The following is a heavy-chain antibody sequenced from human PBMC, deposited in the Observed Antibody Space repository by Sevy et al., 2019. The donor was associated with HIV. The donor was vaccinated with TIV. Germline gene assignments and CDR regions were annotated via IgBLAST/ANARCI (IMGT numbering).Heavy chain of an antibody. Sequence: GGSLRLSCAASGFSFTFYGMHWVRQAPGKGLESVAVLWYDGTNEYYADSVKGRFTISRDYSKNTLHLQMNSLRAEDTAVYYCARDLRSYSSSSGGFDFWGQGTLVTVSS. J-gene: IGHJ4*02. V-gene: IGHV3-33*01. D-gene: IGHD6-6*01. CDR3: ARDLRSYSSSSGGFDF. CDR2: LWYDGTNE. CDR1: GFSFTFYG.